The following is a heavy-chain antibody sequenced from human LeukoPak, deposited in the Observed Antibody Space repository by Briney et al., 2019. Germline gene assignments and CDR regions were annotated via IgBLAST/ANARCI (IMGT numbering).Heavy chain of an antibody. CDR2: IIPIFGTA. Sequence: ASVKVSCKASGGTFSSYAISWVRQAPGQGLEWMGGIIPIFGTANYAQKFQGSVTITADESTSTAYMELSSLRSEDTAVYYCARVDTAMVTGALDYWGQGTLVTVSS. CDR3: ARVDTAMVTGALDY. D-gene: IGHD5-18*01. J-gene: IGHJ4*02. CDR1: GGTFSSYA. V-gene: IGHV1-69*13.